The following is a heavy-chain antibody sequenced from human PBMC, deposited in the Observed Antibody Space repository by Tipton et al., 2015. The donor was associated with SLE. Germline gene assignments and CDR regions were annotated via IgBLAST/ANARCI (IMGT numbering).Heavy chain of an antibody. Sequence: SLTCAVSGGSISSSNWWSWVRQPPGKGLEWIGEIYHSGSTNYNPSLKSRVTISVDKSKNQFSLKLGYVTAADTAVYYCARGPDDSSWSGDHFDSWVPGSLVTVSS. CDR3: ARGPDDSSWSGDHFDS. D-gene: IGHD4-11*01. CDR2: IYHSGST. V-gene: IGHV4-4*02. J-gene: IGHJ4*02. CDR1: GGSISSSNW.